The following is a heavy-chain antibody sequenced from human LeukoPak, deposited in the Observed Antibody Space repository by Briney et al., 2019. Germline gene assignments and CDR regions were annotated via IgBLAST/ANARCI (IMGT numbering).Heavy chain of an antibody. CDR1: GGSISSYY. CDR3: ARESIAAAGPFDY. CDR2: IYYSGST. J-gene: IGHJ4*02. Sequence: SETLSLTCTVSGGSISSYYWSWIRQPPGKGLEWIGYIYYSGSTNYNPSFKSRVTISVDTSKNQFSLKLSSVAAADTAVYYCARESIAAAGPFDYWGQGTLVTVSS. D-gene: IGHD6-13*01. V-gene: IGHV4-59*01.